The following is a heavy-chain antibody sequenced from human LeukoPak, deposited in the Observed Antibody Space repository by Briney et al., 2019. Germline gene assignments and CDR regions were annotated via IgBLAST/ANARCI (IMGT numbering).Heavy chain of an antibody. CDR2: ISAYNGNT. J-gene: IGHJ6*03. D-gene: IGHD6-6*01. CDR3: ARVRYSSSRSPSYYYYYMDV. V-gene: IGHV1-18*01. Sequence: ASVKVPCKVSGYTFTSYGISWVRQAPGQGLEWMGWISAYNGNTNYAQKLQGRVTMTTDTSTSTAYMELRSLRSDDTAVYYCARVRYSSSRSPSYYYYYMDVWGKGTTVTVSS. CDR1: GYTFTSYG.